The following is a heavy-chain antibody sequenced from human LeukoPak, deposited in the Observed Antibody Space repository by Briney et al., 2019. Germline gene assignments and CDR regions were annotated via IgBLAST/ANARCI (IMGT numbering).Heavy chain of an antibody. V-gene: IGHV1-69*04. CDR2: IITILGIA. J-gene: IGHJ6*02. Sequence: ASVKVSCKASGGTFSSYAISWVRQAPGKGLEWLGRIITILGIANYAQKFQGRVTITADKSTSTAYMELSSLRSEDTAVSYCARDHNYYYGMDVWGQGTTVTVSS. CDR1: GGTFSSYA. CDR3: ARDHNYYYGMDV.